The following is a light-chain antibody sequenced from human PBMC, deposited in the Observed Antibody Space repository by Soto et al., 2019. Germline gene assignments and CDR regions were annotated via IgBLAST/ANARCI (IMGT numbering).Light chain of an antibody. CDR1: SVDVGAYDF. CDR3: SSFTTSHTYV. Sequence: QSALTQPASVSGSPGQSVTISCTGTSVDVGAYDFVSWYQQHPGKAPKLLIYVVSGRPSGVPHRFSGSKSGNAASLTISGLQAEDEADYYCSSFTTSHTYVFGTGTKV. V-gene: IGLV2-11*01. CDR2: VVS. J-gene: IGLJ1*01.